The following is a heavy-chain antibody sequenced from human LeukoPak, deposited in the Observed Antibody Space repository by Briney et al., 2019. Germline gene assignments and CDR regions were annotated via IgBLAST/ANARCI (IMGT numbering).Heavy chain of an antibody. Sequence: SETLSLTCAVYGGSFSGYYWSWIRQPPGKGLEWIGEINHSGSTNYNPSLKSRVTISVDTSKNQFSLKLSSVTAADTAVYYCARGLRARSGYYSYYFGYWGQGTLVTVSS. CDR3: ARGLRARSGYYSYYFGY. CDR2: INHSGST. V-gene: IGHV4-34*01. CDR1: GGSFSGYY. J-gene: IGHJ4*02. D-gene: IGHD3-22*01.